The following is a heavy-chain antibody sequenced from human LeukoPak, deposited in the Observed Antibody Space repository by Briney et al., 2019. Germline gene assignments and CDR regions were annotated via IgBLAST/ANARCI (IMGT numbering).Heavy chain of an antibody. Sequence: PGGSLRLSCAASGFTFSSYGMHWVRQAPGKGLEWVAFIHYDGTNEYYADSVKGRFTISRDKFKNTLSLQMNGLRVEDTALYYCVNSGFDPWGQGTLVTVSS. CDR1: GFTFSSYG. CDR2: IHYDGTNE. CDR3: VNSGFDP. J-gene: IGHJ5*02. D-gene: IGHD3-10*01. V-gene: IGHV3-30*02.